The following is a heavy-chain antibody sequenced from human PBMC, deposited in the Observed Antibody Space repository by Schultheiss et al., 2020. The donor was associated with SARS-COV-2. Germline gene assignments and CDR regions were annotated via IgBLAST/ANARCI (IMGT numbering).Heavy chain of an antibody. CDR2: ISGGST. D-gene: IGHD6-25*01. J-gene: IGHJ4*02. Sequence: GGSLRLSCAASGFTVSSNEMSWVRQAPGKGLEWVSSISGGSTYYADSRKGRFTISRDNAKNTLYLQMSSLRAEDTAVYYCAKVQAATIDSWGQGTLVTVSS. CDR1: GFTVSSNE. CDR3: AKVQAATIDS. V-gene: IGHV3-38-3*01.